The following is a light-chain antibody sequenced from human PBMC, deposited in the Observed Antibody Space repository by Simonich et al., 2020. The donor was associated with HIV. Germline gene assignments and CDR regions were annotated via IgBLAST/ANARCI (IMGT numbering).Light chain of an antibody. J-gene: IGKJ1*01. CDR3: QHYYSTPPT. CDR2: WAS. V-gene: IGKV4-1*01. CDR1: QSVLYNSNNKNY. Sequence: DIVMTQSPDSLAVSLGERATINCKSSQSVLYNSNNKNYLAWYQQKPGQPPKLLIYWASTRESGVTDRFSGSGSGTDFTLTISSLQAEDVAVYYCQHYYSTPPTFGQGTKVEIK.